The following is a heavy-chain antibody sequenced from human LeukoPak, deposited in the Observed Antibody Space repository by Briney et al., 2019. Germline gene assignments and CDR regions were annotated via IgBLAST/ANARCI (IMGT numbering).Heavy chain of an antibody. V-gene: IGHV4-59*08. CDR3: ARHGSNSPYYGMDV. D-gene: IGHD1-26*01. Sequence: SETLSLTCTVSNGSISSNYWSWIRQPPGKGLEWIGCIYYSGSTNYNPSLKSRVTISVDTSKNQFSLKLDSVTAADTAVYHCARHGSNSPYYGMDVWGQGTTVTVSS. J-gene: IGHJ6*02. CDR1: NGSISSNY. CDR2: IYYSGST.